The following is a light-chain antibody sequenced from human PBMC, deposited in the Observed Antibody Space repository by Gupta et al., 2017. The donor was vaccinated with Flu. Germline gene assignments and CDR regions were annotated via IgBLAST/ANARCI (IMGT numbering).Light chain of an antibody. CDR3: QSYDSSLSASVV. CDR2: GNT. Sequence: QSVLTQPPSVSGAPGQRVTIPCTGSRSNIGAGYDVHWYQQLPGTAPKLLIYGNTNRPSGVPDRFSGSKSGTSASLAITGLQAEDEADYYCQSYDSSLSASVVFGGGTRLTVL. CDR1: RSNIGAGYD. J-gene: IGLJ2*01. V-gene: IGLV1-40*01.